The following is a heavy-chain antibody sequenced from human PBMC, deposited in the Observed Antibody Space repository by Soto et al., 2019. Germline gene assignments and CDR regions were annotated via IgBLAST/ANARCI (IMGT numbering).Heavy chain of an antibody. CDR1: GGTISSYS. J-gene: IGHJ6*02. D-gene: IGHD6-13*01. CDR2: IIPILAVA. Sequence: QVQLVQSGAEVKKPGSSVKVSCKASGGTISSYSITWVRQAPGQGLEWMGRIIPILAVANYAQTFQSRVTSIAXIXTXTXXMELRSLRSEDPAVYYCARAIRRPTNGDSYTCPDVWGQGTTVTVSS. CDR3: ARAIRRPTNGDSYTCPDV. V-gene: IGHV1-69*04.